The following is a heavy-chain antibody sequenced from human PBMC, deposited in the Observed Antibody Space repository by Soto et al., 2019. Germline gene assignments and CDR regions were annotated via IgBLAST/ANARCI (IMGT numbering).Heavy chain of an antibody. CDR2: ISGSGSST. CDR1: GFTFNNYA. D-gene: IGHD6-13*01. CDR3: AKDQQGVAARFAY. V-gene: IGHV3-23*01. Sequence: EVQLLESGGGLVQPGGSLRLSCAASGFTFNNYAMSWVRQAPGKGLEWVSSISGSGSSTYYADSVKGRFTISRDNSKNTLYLKWNTLRAEDTAVYYCAKDQQGVAARFAYWGQGTLVTVSS. J-gene: IGHJ4*02.